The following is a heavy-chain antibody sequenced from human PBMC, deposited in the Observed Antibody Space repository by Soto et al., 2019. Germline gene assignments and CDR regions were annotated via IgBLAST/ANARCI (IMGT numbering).Heavy chain of an antibody. CDR2: IYWNDDK. CDR1: GFSLSTSGVG. Sequence: SGPTLVNPTQTLTLTCTFSGFSLSTSGVGVGWIRQPPGKALERLALIYWNDDKRYSPSLKSRLTITKDTSKNQVVLTMTNMDPVDTATYYCAHRLERDYEPPSYFDYWGQGTLVTVSS. D-gene: IGHD4-17*01. J-gene: IGHJ4*02. CDR3: AHRLERDYEPPSYFDY. V-gene: IGHV2-5*01.